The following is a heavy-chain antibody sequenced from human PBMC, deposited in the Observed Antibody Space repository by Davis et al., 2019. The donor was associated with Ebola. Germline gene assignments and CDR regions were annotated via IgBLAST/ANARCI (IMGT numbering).Heavy chain of an antibody. Sequence: GESLKISCTASGFTFGDYAMSWFRQAPGKGLEWVGFIRSKAYGGTTEYAASVKGRFTISRDDSKSIAYLQMNSLKTEDTAVYYCTTDLRITIFGVVWGQGTTVTVSS. D-gene: IGHD3-3*01. CDR1: GFTFGDYA. CDR3: TTDLRITIFGVV. V-gene: IGHV3-49*03. J-gene: IGHJ6*02. CDR2: IRSKAYGGTT.